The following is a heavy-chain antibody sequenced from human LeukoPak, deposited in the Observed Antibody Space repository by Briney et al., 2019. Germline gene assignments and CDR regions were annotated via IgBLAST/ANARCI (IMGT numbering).Heavy chain of an antibody. Sequence: PGGSLRLSCAASGFTFSSYAMSWVRQAPGKGLEWVSAISGSGGSTYYADSVKGRFTISRDNSKNTLYLQMNSLSAADTAVYYCAKDRGLLFGEFHDYWGPGTLVTVSS. D-gene: IGHD3-10*02. V-gene: IGHV3-23*01. CDR3: AKDRGLLFGEFHDY. CDR1: GFTFSSYA. J-gene: IGHJ4*02. CDR2: ISGSGGST.